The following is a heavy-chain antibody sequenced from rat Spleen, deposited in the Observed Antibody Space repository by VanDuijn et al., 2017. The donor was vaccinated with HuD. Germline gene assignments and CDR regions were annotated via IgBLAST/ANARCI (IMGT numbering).Heavy chain of an antibody. CDR1: GFTFNNYW. CDR2: ITNTGGST. D-gene: IGHD1-2*01. V-gene: IGHV5-31*01. Sequence: EVQLVESGGGLVQPGRSLKLSCVASGFTFNNYWMTWIRQAPGKGLEWVASITNTGGSTYYPDSVKGRFTISRDNAKSTLYLQMNSLRSEDTATYYCSYSSSFGYVMDAWGQGASVTVSS. J-gene: IGHJ4*01. CDR3: SYSSSFGYVMDA.